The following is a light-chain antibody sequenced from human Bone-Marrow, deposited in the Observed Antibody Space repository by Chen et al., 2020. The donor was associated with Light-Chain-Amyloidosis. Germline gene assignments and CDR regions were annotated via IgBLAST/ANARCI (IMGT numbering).Light chain of an antibody. CDR1: DLPTKY. CDR2: RDT. CDR3: QSADSSGTYEVI. Sequence: SYELTQPPSVSVSPGQTARITCSGDDLPTKYAYWYQQQPGQAPVLVIHRDTERHAGISERFSGSSSGTTATLNISGVQAEYESDYHCQSADSSGTYEVIFGGGTKLTVL. V-gene: IGLV3-25*03. J-gene: IGLJ2*01.